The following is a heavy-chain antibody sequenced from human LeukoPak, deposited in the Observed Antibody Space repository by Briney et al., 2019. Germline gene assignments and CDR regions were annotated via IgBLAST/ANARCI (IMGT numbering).Heavy chain of an antibody. J-gene: IGHJ4*02. CDR1: GYTFTSYA. CDR3: ASDKANYDILTGYRPVPDYYFDY. V-gene: IGHV1-3*01. Sequence: ASVKVSCKASGYTFTSYAMHWVRQAPGQRLEWMGWINAGNGNTKYSQKFQGRVTITRDTSASTAYMELSSLRSADTAVYYCASDKANYDILTGYRPVPDYYFDYWGQGTLVTVSS. CDR2: INAGNGNT. D-gene: IGHD3-9*01.